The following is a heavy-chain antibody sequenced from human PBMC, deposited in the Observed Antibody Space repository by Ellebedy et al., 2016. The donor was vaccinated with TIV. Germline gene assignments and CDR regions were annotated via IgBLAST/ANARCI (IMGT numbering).Heavy chain of an antibody. CDR2: ISDDGRKD. CDR3: ARDKVGRYYGSGSYTDH. J-gene: IGHJ4*02. V-gene: IGHV3-30*03. Sequence: PGGSLRLSCSASGFTYNQYGMHLVRQAPGKGLEWVAVISDDGRKDYYSESAKGRFTISRDNSKNTLLLLMNSLRSEDTAMYYCARDKVGRYYGSGSYTDHWGQGTLVVVSS. D-gene: IGHD3-10*01. CDR1: GFTYNQYG.